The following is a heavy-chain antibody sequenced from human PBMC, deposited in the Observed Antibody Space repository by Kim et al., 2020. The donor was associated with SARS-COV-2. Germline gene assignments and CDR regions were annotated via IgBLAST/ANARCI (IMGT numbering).Heavy chain of an antibody. CDR2: MSTTGRS. J-gene: IGHJ4*02. V-gene: IGHV4-4*08. CDR1: GGSIRSHY. Sequence: SETLSLTCTVSGGSIRSHYWTWIRQPPGRRLEWIGYMSTTGRSKYNPSLNSRLTISLDTSKNQFSLKLSSVSAADTAVYHCARLIGVTGTLDYFYFWGQG. D-gene: IGHD6-19*01. CDR3: ARLIGVTGTLDYFYF.